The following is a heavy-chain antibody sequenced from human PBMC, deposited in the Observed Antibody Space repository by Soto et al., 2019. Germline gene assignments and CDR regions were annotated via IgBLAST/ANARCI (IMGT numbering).Heavy chain of an antibody. Sequence: GGSLRLSCAASGFTFSSYGMHWVRQAPGKGLEWVAVISYDGSNKYYADSVKGRFTISRDNSKNTLYLQMNSLRAEDTAVYYCAKAVGNYYYYGMDVWGQGTTVTVSS. CDR3: AKAVGNYYYYGMDV. J-gene: IGHJ6*02. D-gene: IGHD7-27*01. V-gene: IGHV3-30*18. CDR1: GFTFSSYG. CDR2: ISYDGSNK.